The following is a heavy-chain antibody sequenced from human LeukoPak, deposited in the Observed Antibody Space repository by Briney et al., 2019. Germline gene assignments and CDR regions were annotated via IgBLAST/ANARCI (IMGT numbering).Heavy chain of an antibody. D-gene: IGHD6-13*01. V-gene: IGHV3-23*01. CDR1: GFTFSSYA. J-gene: IGHJ1*01. Sequence: GGSLRLSCAASGFTFSSYAMSWVRQAPGKGLEWVSAISGSGGSTYYADSVKGRFTISRDNSKNTLYLQMNSLRAEDTAVYYCAKLRRQLVLALSQYFQHWGQGTLVTVSS. CDR2: ISGSGGST. CDR3: AKLRRQLVLALSQYFQH.